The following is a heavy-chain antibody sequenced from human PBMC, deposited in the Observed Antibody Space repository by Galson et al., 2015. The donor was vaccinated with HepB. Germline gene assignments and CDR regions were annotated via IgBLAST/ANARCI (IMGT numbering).Heavy chain of an antibody. D-gene: IGHD3-16*02. J-gene: IGHJ4*02. CDR1: GFTFSHYA. CDR2: ITDSGDNP. Sequence: SLRLSCAASGFTFSHYAISWVRQAPGKGLEWVSAITDSGDNPYYADSVEGRFTISRDNPTNTLYLQMNNLRAEDTAVYYCAKKVALYDYIWESYRLGYFDFWGQGTLVTVSS. CDR3: AKKVALYDYIWESYRLGYFDF. V-gene: IGHV3-23*01.